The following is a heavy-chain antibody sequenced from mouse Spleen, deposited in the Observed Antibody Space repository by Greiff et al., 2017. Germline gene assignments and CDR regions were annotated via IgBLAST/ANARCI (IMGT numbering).Heavy chain of an antibody. CDR2: IYPGSGST. Sequence: VQLQQSGAELVKPGASVKMSCKASGYTFTSYWITWVKQRPGQGLEWIGDIYPGSGSTNYNEKFKSKATLTVDTSSSTAYMQLSSLTSEDSAVYYCARYYYGSSYPFAYWGQGTLVTVSA. CDR1: GYTFTSYW. J-gene: IGHJ3*01. V-gene: IGHV1-55*01. CDR3: ARYYYGSSYPFAY. D-gene: IGHD1-1*01.